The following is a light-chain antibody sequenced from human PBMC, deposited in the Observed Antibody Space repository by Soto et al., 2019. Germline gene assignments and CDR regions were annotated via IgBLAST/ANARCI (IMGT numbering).Light chain of an antibody. CDR1: QSISDS. CDR2: DAS. CDR3: QQFNKYPPTWT. J-gene: IGKJ1*01. Sequence: DIQRTQSPSTLSTSIGDRVTITCRASQSISDSLAWYQQKTGKAPFLLISDASNLERGVPSRFSGSGSGTDFTLTISSLHPDDFATYYCQQFNKYPPTWTFCQVTKVDIK. V-gene: IGKV1-5*01.